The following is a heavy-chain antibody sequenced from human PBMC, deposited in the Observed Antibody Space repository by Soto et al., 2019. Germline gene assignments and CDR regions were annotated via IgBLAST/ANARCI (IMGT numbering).Heavy chain of an antibody. V-gene: IGHV1-18*04. CDR3: AILMTTVTTGDAFDI. Sequence: ASVKVSCKASGYTFTGYYMHWVRQAPGQGLEWMGWINANNGNTNYAQKLQGRVTMTRDTSTSTAYMELRSLRSDDTAVYYCAILMTTVTTGDAFDIWGQGTMVTVSS. CDR1: GYTFTGYY. D-gene: IGHD4-17*01. CDR2: INANNGNT. J-gene: IGHJ3*02.